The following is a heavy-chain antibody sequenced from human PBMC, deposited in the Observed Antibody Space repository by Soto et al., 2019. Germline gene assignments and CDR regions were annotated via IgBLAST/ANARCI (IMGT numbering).Heavy chain of an antibody. D-gene: IGHD3-16*01. Sequence: QVQLVESGGGVVQPGTSLRVSCVGSGFTFRSYVIHWVRQAPGKGLEWVALPSYDGRDKYYGDSVRGRFTISRDNSRNTVDLQMDSLRLEDTALYYCARWGTTGGLDVWGQGTLVSVSS. V-gene: IGHV3-30*19. CDR2: PSYDGRDK. J-gene: IGHJ1*01. CDR1: GFTFRSYV. CDR3: ARWGTTGGLDV.